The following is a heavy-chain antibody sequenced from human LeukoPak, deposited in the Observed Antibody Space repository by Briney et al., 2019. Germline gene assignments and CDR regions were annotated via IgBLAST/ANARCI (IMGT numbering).Heavy chain of an antibody. CDR3: ARDQRIVGATTIDY. V-gene: IGHV3-7*01. Sequence: GGSLRLSCAASGFTFSNTYWMTWVRQAPGKGLEWVANIKQDGSEKYYVDSVKGRFTISRDNAKNSLYLQMNSLRVEDTAVYYCARDQRIVGATTIDYWGQGTLATVSS. CDR2: IKQDGSEK. D-gene: IGHD1-26*01. J-gene: IGHJ4*02. CDR1: GFTFSNTYW.